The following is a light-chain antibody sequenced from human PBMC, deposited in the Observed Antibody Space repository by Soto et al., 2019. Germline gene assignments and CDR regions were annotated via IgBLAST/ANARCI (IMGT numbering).Light chain of an antibody. CDR3: QSYDRSLSALYD. CDR2: GNS. Sequence: QSVLTQPPSVSGAPGQRVTISCTGSSSNIGAGYDVHWYQQLPGTAPKLLIYGNSNRPSGVPDRFSGSKSGTSASLAITGLQAEDEADYYCQSYDRSLSALYDFGNGTKLTVL. CDR1: SSNIGAGYD. J-gene: IGLJ1*01. V-gene: IGLV1-40*01.